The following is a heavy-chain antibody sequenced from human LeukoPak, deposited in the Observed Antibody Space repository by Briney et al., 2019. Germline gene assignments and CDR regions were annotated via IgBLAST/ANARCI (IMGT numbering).Heavy chain of an antibody. CDR1: GLIVSNYW. Sequence: GGSLRLSCAASGLIVSNYWMSWVRQAPGKGLEWLANIKQDGSEKYYVDSVKGRFTISRDNVKNSLYLQMNSLRAEDTAVYYCANVFYYGMEVWGQGTTVTVSS. D-gene: IGHD5/OR15-5a*01. CDR2: IKQDGSEK. V-gene: IGHV3-7*01. J-gene: IGHJ6*02. CDR3: ANVFYYGMEV.